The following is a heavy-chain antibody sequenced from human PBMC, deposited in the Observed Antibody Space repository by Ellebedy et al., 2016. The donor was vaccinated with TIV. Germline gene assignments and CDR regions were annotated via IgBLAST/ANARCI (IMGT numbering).Heavy chain of an antibody. Sequence: GGSLRLSCAVSGFTVNSNYMTWVRQAPGKGLEWVSVIGGGGDGTDYADSVKGRFTISRDNSKNTLYLQMNSLRAEDTAVYYCAKSRSPYYYASGIGYWGQGTLVTVSS. D-gene: IGHD3-10*01. J-gene: IGHJ4*02. CDR3: AKSRSPYYYASGIGY. CDR1: GFTVNSNY. CDR2: IGGGGDGT. V-gene: IGHV3-66*02.